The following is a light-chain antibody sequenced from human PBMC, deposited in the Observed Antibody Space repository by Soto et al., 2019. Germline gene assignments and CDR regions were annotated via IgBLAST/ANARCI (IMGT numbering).Light chain of an antibody. V-gene: IGLV1-47*01. Sequence: QSVLTQPPSASGTPGQRVTFSCSGGGSNIGSNYVFWYQQFPGTAPKLLIYRNNQRPSGVPDRFSGSKSGTSASLAISGLQSDDEADYYCAAWDDSLNGRVFGTGTKLTVL. CDR2: RNN. CDR1: GSNIGSNY. J-gene: IGLJ1*01. CDR3: AAWDDSLNGRV.